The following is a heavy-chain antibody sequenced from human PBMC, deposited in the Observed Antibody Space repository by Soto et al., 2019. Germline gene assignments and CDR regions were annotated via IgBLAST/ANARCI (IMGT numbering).Heavy chain of an antibody. CDR2: MNPNSGNT. D-gene: IGHD3-9*01. CDR3: ARVPTSYYDILTGYYYMDV. Sequence: GASVKVSCKASGYTFTSYDINWVRQATGQGLEWMGWMNPNSGNTGYAQKFQGRVTMTRNTSISTAYMELSSLRSEDTAVYYCARVPTSYYDILTGYYYMDVWGKGTTVTVSS. CDR1: GYTFTSYD. J-gene: IGHJ6*03. V-gene: IGHV1-8*01.